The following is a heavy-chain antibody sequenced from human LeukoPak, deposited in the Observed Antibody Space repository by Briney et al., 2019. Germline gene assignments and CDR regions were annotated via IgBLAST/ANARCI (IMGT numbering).Heavy chain of an antibody. V-gene: IGHV4-59*08. CDR1: GGSISSFH. CDR2: IYNSGRA. Sequence: PSETLSLTCTVSGGSISSFHWSWIRQPPGKGLEWIGYIYNSGRANYNPSLKSRVIISEDTSKNQFSLRLRSVTAADTAVYYCARQPYSISSGINWFDPWGQGILVTVSS. D-gene: IGHD6-6*01. J-gene: IGHJ5*02. CDR3: ARQPYSISSGINWFDP.